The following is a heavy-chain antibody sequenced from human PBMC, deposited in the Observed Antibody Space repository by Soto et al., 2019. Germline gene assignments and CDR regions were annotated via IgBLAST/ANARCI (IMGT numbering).Heavy chain of an antibody. Sequence: QVQLQESGPGLVKPSETLSLTCTVSGGSISSYYWSWIRQPPGKGLEWIGYIYYSGSTNYNPSLKRRVTISVDPSKNQFSLKLSSVTAADTAVYYCARRHGGLFDPWGQGTLVTVSS. CDR3: ARRHGGLFDP. V-gene: IGHV4-59*08. CDR1: GGSISSYY. D-gene: IGHD3-16*01. J-gene: IGHJ5*02. CDR2: IYYSGST.